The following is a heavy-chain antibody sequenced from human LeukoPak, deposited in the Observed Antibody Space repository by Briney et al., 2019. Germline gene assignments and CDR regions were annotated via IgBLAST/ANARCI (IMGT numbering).Heavy chain of an antibody. V-gene: IGHV3-11*06. J-gene: IGHJ4*02. D-gene: IGHD2-2*01. Sequence: GRFTISRDNAKNSLYLQMSSLRAEDTAVYYCARDPGEYCSSTSCYLSPSHFDYWGQGTLVTVSS. CDR3: ARDPGEYCSSTSCYLSPSHFDY.